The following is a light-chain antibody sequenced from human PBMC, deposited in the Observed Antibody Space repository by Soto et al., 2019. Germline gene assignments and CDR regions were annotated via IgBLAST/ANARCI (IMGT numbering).Light chain of an antibody. CDR3: QQFYTTPT. CDR1: QRILHRPNNKDA. J-gene: IGKJ1*01. Sequence: DLGMTQSPASLAVSLGERATINCKYSQRILHRPNNKDALTWYQQKPGQPPKLLINLASTRESGVPDRVSGAGAGTDCTLTLSSLQAEDVAVSYFQQFYTTPTFGQGTRVEIK. CDR2: LAS. V-gene: IGKV4-1*01.